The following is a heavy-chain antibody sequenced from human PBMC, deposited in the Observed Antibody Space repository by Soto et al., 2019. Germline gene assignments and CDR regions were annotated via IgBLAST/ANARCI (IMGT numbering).Heavy chain of an antibody. Sequence: QVQLVQSGDEVKKPRASVKVSCKASGYIFVNYGIAWVRQAPGQGLEWMGWISPYTGNTHSATKVQGRLTMTTDTSTSTAYMDLGSLTSDDTAVYYFVMVDNYVTPTPQDVWGQGTTVNVSS. J-gene: IGHJ6*02. CDR1: GYIFVNYG. V-gene: IGHV1-18*01. CDR3: VMVDNYVTPTPQDV. D-gene: IGHD3-16*01. CDR2: ISPYTGNT.